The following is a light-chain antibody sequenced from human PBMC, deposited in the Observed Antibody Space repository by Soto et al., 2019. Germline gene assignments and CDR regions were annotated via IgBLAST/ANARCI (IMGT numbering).Light chain of an antibody. Sequence: DIVLTQSPRTLSLSPGERATLSCRASQSVSSSYLAWYQQKPGQAPRLLIYGASSRATGIPDRFSGSGSGTDFTLTISRLEPEDFAVYYCQQYGSSPLTFGGGTKVDIK. CDR2: GAS. CDR3: QQYGSSPLT. CDR1: QSVSSSY. J-gene: IGKJ4*01. V-gene: IGKV3-20*01.